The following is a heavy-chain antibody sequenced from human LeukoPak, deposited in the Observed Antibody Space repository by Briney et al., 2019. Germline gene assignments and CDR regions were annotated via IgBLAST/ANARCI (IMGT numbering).Heavy chain of an antibody. CDR1: GYTFTGYY. CDR3: ARGALGYCSSTSCYSWFDP. J-gene: IGHJ5*02. CDR2: INPNSGGT. D-gene: IGHD2-2*01. V-gene: IGHV1-2*04. Sequence: ASVKVSCKASGYTFTGYYMHWVRQAPGQGLEWMGWINPNSGGTNYAQKFQGWVTMTRDTSISTAHMELSRLRSDDTAVYYCARGALGYCSSTSCYSWFDPWGQGTLVTVSS.